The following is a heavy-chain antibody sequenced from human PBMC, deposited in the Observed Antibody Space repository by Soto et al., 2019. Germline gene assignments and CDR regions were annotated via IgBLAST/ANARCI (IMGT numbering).Heavy chain of an antibody. CDR2: ISAYNGNT. CDR3: ARAGTAAVLYYHYGIDV. D-gene: IGHD6-13*01. Sequence: GASVKVSCKASGYTFTSYGISWVRQAPGQGLEWMGWISAYNGNTNYAQKLQGRVTMTTDTSTSTAHMELRSLRSDDTAVYYCARAGTAAVLYYHYGIDVCRQGTTVTVSS. CDR1: GYTFTSYG. V-gene: IGHV1-18*01. J-gene: IGHJ6*02.